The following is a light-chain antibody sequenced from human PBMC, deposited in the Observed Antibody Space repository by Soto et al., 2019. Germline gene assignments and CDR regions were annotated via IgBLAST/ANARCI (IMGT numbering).Light chain of an antibody. J-gene: IGKJ5*01. CDR3: QQRSNWAIT. CDR1: QSVSSY. V-gene: IGKV3-11*01. Sequence: EIVLTQSPATLSLSPGERATLSCRASQSVSSYLAWYQQKPGQAPRLLIYDASNRATGIPARFSGSGSGTDFTLTISSLEPEDFAVYYCQQRSNWAITFGQGTRXEIK. CDR2: DAS.